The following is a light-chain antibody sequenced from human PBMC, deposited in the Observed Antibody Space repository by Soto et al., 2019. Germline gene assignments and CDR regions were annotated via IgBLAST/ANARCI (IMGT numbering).Light chain of an antibody. Sequence: DIQMTQSPSSLSASVGARVTITCRASQSISNSLNWYQQKPGTAPKALIFDASGLQSGVPSRFSGVGSGGDFTLTINSLQPEDFATYYCQQSYSTPYTFGQGPKLEIK. CDR3: QQSYSTPYT. J-gene: IGKJ2*01. CDR2: DAS. CDR1: QSISNS. V-gene: IGKV1-39*01.